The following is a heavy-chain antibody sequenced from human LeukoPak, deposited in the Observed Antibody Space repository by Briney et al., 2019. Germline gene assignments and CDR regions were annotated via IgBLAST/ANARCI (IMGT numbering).Heavy chain of an antibody. CDR3: ARLPVELRANWFDP. D-gene: IGHD1-26*01. J-gene: IGHJ5*02. Sequence: PSQTLSLTCTVSGGSISSGDYYWSWIRQPPGQGLEWIEYIYYSGSTYYNPSLKSRVTISVDTSKNQFSLKLSSVTAADTAVYYCARLPVELRANWFDPWGQGTLVTVSS. CDR1: GGSISSGDYY. V-gene: IGHV4-30-4*08. CDR2: IYYSGST.